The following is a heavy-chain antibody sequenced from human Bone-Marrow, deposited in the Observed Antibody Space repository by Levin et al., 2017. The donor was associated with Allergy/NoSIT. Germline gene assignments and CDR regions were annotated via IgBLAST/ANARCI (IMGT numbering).Heavy chain of an antibody. CDR1: GFTFDNYA. V-gene: IGHV3-9*01. CDR2: ISWNSAKI. J-gene: IGHJ1*01. Sequence: GGSLRLSCAASGFTFDNYAMHWVRQPPGKGLEWVSGISWNSAKIGYGDSVKGRFTISRDNAKNSLYLQMNGLRAEDTAFYYCVKDIQTPEAPGMVLQFWGQGTLVMVSS. CDR3: VKDIQTPEAPGMVLQF. D-gene: IGHD4-11*01.